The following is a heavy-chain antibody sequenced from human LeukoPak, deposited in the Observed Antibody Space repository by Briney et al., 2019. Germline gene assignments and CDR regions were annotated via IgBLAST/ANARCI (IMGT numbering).Heavy chain of an antibody. J-gene: IGHJ6*02. CDR1: GGSISSGDYY. CDR2: IYYSGST. D-gene: IGHD2-2*01. V-gene: IGHV4-30-4*08. CDR3: ARELALGYCSSTSCGELYYYGMDV. Sequence: PSETLSLTCTVSGGSISSGDYYWTWIRQPPGKGPEWIGYIYYSGSTYYNPSLKSRVTISVDTSKNQFSLKLSSVTAADTAVYYCARELALGYCSSTSCGELYYYGMDVWGQGTTVTVSS.